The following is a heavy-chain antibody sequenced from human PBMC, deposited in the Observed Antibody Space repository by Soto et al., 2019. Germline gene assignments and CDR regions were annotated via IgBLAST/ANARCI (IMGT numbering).Heavy chain of an antibody. CDR3: ARGGGYYYDSSGYSASPDSYYYYYGMDV. V-gene: IGHV1-69*01. D-gene: IGHD3-22*01. J-gene: IGHJ6*02. CDR1: GGTFSSYA. Sequence: QVQLVQSGAEVKKPGSSVKVSCKASGGTFSSYAISWVRQAPGQGLEWMGGIIPIFGTANYAQKFQGRVTITAEESTSTAYMELSSLRSEDTAVYYCARGGGYYYDSSGYSASPDSYYYYYGMDVWGQGTTVTVSS. CDR2: IIPIFGTA.